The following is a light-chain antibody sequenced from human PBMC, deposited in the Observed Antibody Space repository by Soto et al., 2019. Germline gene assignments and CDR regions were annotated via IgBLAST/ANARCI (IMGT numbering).Light chain of an antibody. Sequence: EIVLTQSPGTLSLSPWERATLSCRASQSISSYLAWYQQKPGQAPRLLIYNASSRATGIPARFSGSGSGTDFTLTISSLEPEDCAVYYCQQRSNWPPVLTFGGGTKVDIK. CDR3: QQRSNWPPVLT. CDR2: NAS. J-gene: IGKJ4*01. CDR1: QSISSY. V-gene: IGKV3-11*01.